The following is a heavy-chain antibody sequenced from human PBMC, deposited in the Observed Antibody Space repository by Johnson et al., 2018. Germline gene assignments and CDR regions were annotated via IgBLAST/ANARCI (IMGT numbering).Heavy chain of an antibody. CDR1: GFTFSSYA. CDR3: ARPRAYSSSSDYYYAMDI. D-gene: IGHD6-6*01. Sequence: VQLVESGGGVVQXGRSLRLSCAASGFTFSSYAMSWVRQAPGKGLEWVSAISGSGGSTYYADSVKGRFTISRDNSKHTLYLQMHSLTAEDTAVSYCARPRAYSSSSDYYYAMDIWGQGTTVTVSS. V-gene: IGHV3-23*04. CDR2: ISGSGGST. J-gene: IGHJ6*02.